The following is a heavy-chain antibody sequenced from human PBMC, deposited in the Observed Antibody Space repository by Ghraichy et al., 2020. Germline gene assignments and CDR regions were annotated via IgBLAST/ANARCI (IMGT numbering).Heavy chain of an antibody. CDR2: ISGSSRYI. D-gene: IGHD3-10*01. Sequence: GGSLRLSCAASGFTFSTYSMDWVRQAPGKGLEWVSSISGSSRYIYYADSVKGRFTISRDNARNSLYLQMNSLRAEDTAVYYCARDWGVTQTPDYFAYWGQGTLVTVSS. J-gene: IGHJ4*02. CDR1: GFTFSTYS. V-gene: IGHV3-21*01. CDR3: ARDWGVTQTPDYFAY.